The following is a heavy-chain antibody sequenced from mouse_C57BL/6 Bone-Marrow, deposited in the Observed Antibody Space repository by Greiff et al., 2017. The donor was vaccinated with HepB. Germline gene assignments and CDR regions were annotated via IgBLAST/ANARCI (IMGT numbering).Heavy chain of an antibody. Sequence: QVQLKQSGPELVKPGASVKISCKASGYAFSSSWMNWVKQRPGKGLEWIGRIYPGDGDTNYNGKFKGKATLTADKSSSTAYMQLSSLTSEDSAVYFCARGEDYDYAGSAMDYWGQGTSVTVSS. V-gene: IGHV1-82*01. D-gene: IGHD2-4*01. CDR2: IYPGDGDT. CDR3: ARGEDYDYAGSAMDY. CDR1: GYAFSSSW. J-gene: IGHJ4*01.